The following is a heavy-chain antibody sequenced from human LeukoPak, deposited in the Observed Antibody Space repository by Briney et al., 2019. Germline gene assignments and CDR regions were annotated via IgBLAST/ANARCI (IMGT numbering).Heavy chain of an antibody. CDR3: ARDSVAAFDI. V-gene: IGHV3-11*05. Sequence: GGSLRLSCAASGFTFSDYFMNWVRQAPGKGLEWVSYISSSGSDTTYADSVRGRFTVSRDNAMNSLYLQMNSLRAEDTAVYYCARDSVAAFDIWGQGTMVTVSS. J-gene: IGHJ3*02. CDR1: GFTFSDYF. D-gene: IGHD3-10*01. CDR2: ISSSGSDT.